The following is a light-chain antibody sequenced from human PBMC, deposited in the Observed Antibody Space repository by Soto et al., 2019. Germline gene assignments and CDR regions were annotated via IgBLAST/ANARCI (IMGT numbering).Light chain of an antibody. CDR1: SSNIGSNA. J-gene: IGLJ1*01. Sequence: QSVLTQPPSASGTPGQRVTISCSGSSSNIGSNAVSWYQQLPGTAPKLLISSNDQRPSGVPDRFSGPKSGASAFLAISGLQSEDEADYFCAAWDDSLMYFVFGTGTKVTVL. CDR2: SND. CDR3: AAWDDSLMYFV. V-gene: IGLV1-44*01.